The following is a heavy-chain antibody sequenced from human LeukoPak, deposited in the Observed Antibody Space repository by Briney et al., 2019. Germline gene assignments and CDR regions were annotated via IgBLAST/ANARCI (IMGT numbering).Heavy chain of an antibody. D-gene: IGHD5-12*01. V-gene: IGHV4-31*03. CDR1: GGSISSGGYY. CDR2: IYYSGST. J-gene: IGHJ4*02. CDR3: ARAGSRYEYYFDY. Sequence: SQTLSLTCTVSGGSISSGGYYWSWIRQHPGKGLEWIGYIYYSGSTYYNPSLKSRVTISVDTSKNQFSLKLSSVTAADTAVYYCARAGSRYEYYFDYWGQGTLVTVSS.